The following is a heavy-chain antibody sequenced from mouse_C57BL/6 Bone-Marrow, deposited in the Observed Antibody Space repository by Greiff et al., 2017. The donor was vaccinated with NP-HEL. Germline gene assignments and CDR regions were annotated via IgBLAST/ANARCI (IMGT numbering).Heavy chain of an antibody. CDR3: ARRREGAY. J-gene: IGHJ3*01. V-gene: IGHV5-6*02. CDR2: ISSGGSYT. CDR1: GFTFSSYG. Sequence: EVMLVESGGDLVKPGGSLKLSCAASGFTFSSYGMSWVRPTPDKRLEWVATISSGGSYTYYPDRVKGRFTISRDNAKNTLYLQMSSLKSENTAMYYCARRREGAYWGQGTLVTVSA.